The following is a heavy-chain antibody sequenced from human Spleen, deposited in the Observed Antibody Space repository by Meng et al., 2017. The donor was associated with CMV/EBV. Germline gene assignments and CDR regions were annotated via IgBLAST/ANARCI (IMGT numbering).Heavy chain of an antibody. V-gene: IGHV3-30*19. CDR2: ISFDETKQ. J-gene: IGHJ4*02. D-gene: IGHD6-19*01. CDR1: GFTFSSYG. Sequence: GGSLRLSCAASGFTFSSYGMHWVRQAPGKGLEWVAVISFDETKQYYADSVKGRFTISRDNSKNTLYLQMNSLRPEDTAVYYCARASSSGLRGFDYWGQGTLVTVSS. CDR3: ARASSSGLRGFDY.